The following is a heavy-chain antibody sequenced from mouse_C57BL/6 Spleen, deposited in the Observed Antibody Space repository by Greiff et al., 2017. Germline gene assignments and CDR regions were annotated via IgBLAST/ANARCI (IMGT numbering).Heavy chain of an antibody. D-gene: IGHD1-1*01. CDR1: GYAFTNSL. V-gene: IGHV1-54*01. CDR2: INPGSGGT. Sequence: QVQLQQSGAELVRPGTSVKVSCKASGYAFTNSLIEWVKQRPGQGLEWIGVINPGSGGTNYNEKFKGKATLTADKSSSTAYMQLSSLTSEDSAVYFCARNGSSSRYAMDYRGQGTSVTVSS. CDR3: ARNGSSSRYAMDY. J-gene: IGHJ4*01.